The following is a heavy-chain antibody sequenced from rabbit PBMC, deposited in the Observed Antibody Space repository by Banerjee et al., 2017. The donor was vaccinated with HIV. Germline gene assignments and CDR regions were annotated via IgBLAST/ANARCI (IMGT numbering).Heavy chain of an antibody. J-gene: IGHJ4*01. V-gene: IGHV1S40*01. CDR3: ARKLAGDVGVYYFNL. CDR1: GFSWGSSYW. Sequence: QSLEESGGDLVKPGASLTLTCTASGFSWGSSYWICWVRQAPGKGLEWIGYIDPIFGTTYYATWVDGRFTISSHNAQNTLWLQLNSLTAADTATYFCARKLAGDVGVYYFNLWGPGTLVTVS. D-gene: IGHD2-1*01. CDR2: IDPIFGTT.